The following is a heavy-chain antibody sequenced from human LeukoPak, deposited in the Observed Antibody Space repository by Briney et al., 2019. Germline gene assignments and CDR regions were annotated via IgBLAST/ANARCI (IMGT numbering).Heavy chain of an antibody. CDR2: INSDGSST. V-gene: IGHV3-74*01. Sequence: PGGSLRLSCAASGFTFSPYWMHWVRQAPGKGLVWVSRINSDGSSTNYADSVKGRFTISRANAKNTLYLQMNSLGAEDTAVYYCVRDMGYYDKVWGQGTLVTVSS. CDR3: VRDMGYYDKV. J-gene: IGHJ4*02. D-gene: IGHD3-22*01. CDR1: GFTFSPYW.